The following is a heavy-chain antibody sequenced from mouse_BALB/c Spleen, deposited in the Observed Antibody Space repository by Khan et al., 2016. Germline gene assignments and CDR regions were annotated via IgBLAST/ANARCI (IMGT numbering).Heavy chain of an antibody. CDR2: ISYSGST. CDR1: GDSITSGY. D-gene: IGHD1-1*01. J-gene: IGHJ4*01. CDR3: ARRVYGSSYYYAMDY. V-gene: IGHV3-8*02. Sequence: EVQLQESGPSLVKPSQTLSLTCSVTGDSITSGYWNWIRKFSGNKLEYMGYISYSGSTYYNPSLKSRISITRDTSKNQYYLQLNSVTTEDTATYYCARRVYGSSYYYAMDYWGQGTSVTVSS.